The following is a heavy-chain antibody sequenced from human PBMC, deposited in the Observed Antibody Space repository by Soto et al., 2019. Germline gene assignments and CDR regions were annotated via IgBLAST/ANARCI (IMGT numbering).Heavy chain of an antibody. D-gene: IGHD1-26*01. CDR1: GGSITSSSYY. CDR2: IYYSGST. CDR3: ATQEVGGSYVYTFDP. V-gene: IGHV4-39*01. Sequence: QLHLRESGPGLVKPSETLSLTCTVSGGSITSSSYYWGWIRQPPGKGLEWIGSIYYSGSTYYNPSLKSRVTISVDTSKNQFSLKLSSVTAADTAVYYCATQEVGGSYVYTFDPWGQGTLVTASS. J-gene: IGHJ5*02.